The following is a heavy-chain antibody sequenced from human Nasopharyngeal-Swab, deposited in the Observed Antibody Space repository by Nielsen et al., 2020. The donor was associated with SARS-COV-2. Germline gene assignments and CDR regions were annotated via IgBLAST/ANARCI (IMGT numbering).Heavy chain of an antibody. Sequence: ASVKVSCKASGYTFIDFDINWVRQATGQGLEWMGSMSPNSGFTGYAEKFEGRVTMTRNIATNTVYLELTSLGFEDTAVYYCARGLGAPSSVWHWGPGTQVTV. V-gene: IGHV1-8*01. CDR2: MSPNSGFT. J-gene: IGHJ1*01. D-gene: IGHD3-10*01. CDR1: GYTFIDFD. CDR3: ARGLGAPSSVWH.